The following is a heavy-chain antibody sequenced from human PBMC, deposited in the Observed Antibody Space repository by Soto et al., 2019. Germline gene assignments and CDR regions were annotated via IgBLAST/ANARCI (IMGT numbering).Heavy chain of an antibody. J-gene: IGHJ5*02. Sequence: GASVKVSCKASGYTFINYYIHFVRQAPGQGLEWMAIINPMGGSTNYAQEFQGRVTLTSDTSTSTVYMELSSLRFEDTALFYCARDLAAGDLWGQGTLVTVSS. CDR1: GYTFINYY. CDR2: INPMGGST. D-gene: IGHD6-13*01. CDR3: ARDLAAGDL. V-gene: IGHV1-46*01.